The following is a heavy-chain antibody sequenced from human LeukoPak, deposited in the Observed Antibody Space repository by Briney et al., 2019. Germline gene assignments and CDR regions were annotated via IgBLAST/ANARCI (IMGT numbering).Heavy chain of an antibody. Sequence: GGSLRLSCAASGFTLSSYTMYWVRQAPGKRLEWVSYIDLSGSTLYYVDSVKGRFTISRDNAKNSLYLQMNSLRAEDTAVYYCARGPPLFDPWGQGTLVAVPS. CDR1: GFTLSSYT. V-gene: IGHV3-48*04. J-gene: IGHJ5*02. CDR2: IDLSGSTL. CDR3: ARGPPLFDP.